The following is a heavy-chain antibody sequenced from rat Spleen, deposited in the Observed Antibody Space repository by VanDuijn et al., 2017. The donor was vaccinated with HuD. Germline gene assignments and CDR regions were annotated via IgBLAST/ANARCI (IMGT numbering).Heavy chain of an antibody. V-gene: IGHV5-31*01. CDR3: ARGIYGGYRD. CDR2: IPNGGPNT. D-gene: IGHD1-11*01. CDR1: GFTFSNAW. J-gene: IGHJ2*01. Sequence: EVQLVETGGSLVQPGKSLKLTCATSGFTFSNAWMHWVRQAPGKGLEWVASIPNGGPNTYYSDSVKDRFTISRDNTKNTLYLQMNSLRSEDTATYYCARGIYGGYRDWGQGVMVTVSS.